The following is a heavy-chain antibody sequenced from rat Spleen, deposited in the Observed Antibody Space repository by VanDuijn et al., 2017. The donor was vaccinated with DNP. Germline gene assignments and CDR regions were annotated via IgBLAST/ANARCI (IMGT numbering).Heavy chain of an antibody. J-gene: IGHJ2*01. V-gene: IGHV5-19*01. CDR3: STHAHSPGVGGYFDY. CDR2: ISPSGGRS. CDR1: GFTSSNYD. Sequence: EVQLVESGGGLVLPGRSLKLSCAASGFTSSNYDMAWVRQAPTKGVEWVASISPSGGRSYYRDSVKGRFTISRDIAKSTLYLQMDSLRSEDTATYYCSTHAHSPGVGGYFDYWGQGVMVTVSS. D-gene: IGHD1-4*01.